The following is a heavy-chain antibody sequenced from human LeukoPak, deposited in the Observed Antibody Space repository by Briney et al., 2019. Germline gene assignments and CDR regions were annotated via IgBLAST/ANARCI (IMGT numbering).Heavy chain of an antibody. J-gene: IGHJ5*02. CDR2: MNPHSGNA. V-gene: IGHV1-8*01. Sequence: ASVKVSCKASGYTFTSNDIYWVRQAAGQGLEWMGWMNPHSGNAGYAQKFQGRVTMTRDTSISTVYMELSSLTSDDTAVYYCARIPQRVPHNWFDPWGQGTLVTVSS. CDR1: GYTFTSND. CDR3: ARIPQRVPHNWFDP. D-gene: IGHD1-1*01.